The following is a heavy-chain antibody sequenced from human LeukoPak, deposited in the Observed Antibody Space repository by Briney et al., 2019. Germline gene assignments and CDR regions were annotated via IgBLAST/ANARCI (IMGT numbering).Heavy chain of an antibody. J-gene: IGHJ4*02. CDR1: GFTFDDYA. Sequence: PGRSLRLSCAASGFTFDDYAMHWVRQAPGKGLEWVSGISWNSGSIGYADSVKGRFTISRDNAKNSLYLQMNSLRAEDTALYYCAKGMGRYYYVSSGYYLDYWGQGTLVTVSS. V-gene: IGHV3-9*01. D-gene: IGHD3-22*01. CDR2: ISWNSGSI. CDR3: AKGMGRYYYVSSGYYLDY.